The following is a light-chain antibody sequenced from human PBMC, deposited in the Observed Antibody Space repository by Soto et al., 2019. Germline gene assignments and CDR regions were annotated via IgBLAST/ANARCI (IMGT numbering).Light chain of an antibody. CDR1: QSVGTKY. CDR2: DAS. V-gene: IGKV3-20*01. J-gene: IGKJ4*01. CDR3: HQYASSPLT. Sequence: DIVLTQSPGTLSLSPGEGATLSCRPSQSVGTKYISWYQQKSGQAPRLLIYDASRRATGIPDRSSGSASGTDCTLTISRLEPEDFAVYYCHQYASSPLTFGGGTKVEIK.